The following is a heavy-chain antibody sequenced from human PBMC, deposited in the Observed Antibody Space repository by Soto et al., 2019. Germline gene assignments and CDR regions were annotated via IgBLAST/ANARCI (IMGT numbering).Heavy chain of an antibody. Sequence: GGSLRLSCAASGFTFSSYWMSWVRQAPGKGLEWVANIKQDGSEKYYVDSVKGRFTISRDNAKNSLYLQMNSLRAEDTAVYYCARGKHIVVVTAEYYFDYWGQGTLVTVSS. CDR1: GFTFSSYW. V-gene: IGHV3-7*03. D-gene: IGHD2-21*02. CDR2: IKQDGSEK. J-gene: IGHJ4*02. CDR3: ARGKHIVVVTAEYYFDY.